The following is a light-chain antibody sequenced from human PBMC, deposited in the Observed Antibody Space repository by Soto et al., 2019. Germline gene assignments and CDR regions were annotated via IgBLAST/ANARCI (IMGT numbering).Light chain of an antibody. V-gene: IGKV3-15*01. Sequence: ETVMTQSPATLSVSRWERATLSCRASQSVSSDLAMYQQKPGQAPRLLIYCASTRATAIPARFSGSRSGTEFTLTISSLQSKDFAVYYCQQYNNWPRTFGQGTKVDIK. CDR2: CAS. CDR3: QQYNNWPRT. CDR1: QSVSSD. J-gene: IGKJ1*01.